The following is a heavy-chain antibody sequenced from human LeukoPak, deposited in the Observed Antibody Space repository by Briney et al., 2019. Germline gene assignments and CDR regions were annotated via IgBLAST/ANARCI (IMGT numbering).Heavy chain of an antibody. Sequence: GGSLRLSCAASAFSFSSYGMHWVRQAPGKGLEWVAFISYDGSERYYAASVKGQFIISRDNSKSTLFLRMNRLRAEDTAVYYCAKDPGRAWSGGDYWGQGTLVTVPS. CDR3: AKDPGRAWSGGDY. V-gene: IGHV3-30*02. CDR2: ISYDGSER. CDR1: AFSFSSYG. J-gene: IGHJ4*02. D-gene: IGHD3-3*01.